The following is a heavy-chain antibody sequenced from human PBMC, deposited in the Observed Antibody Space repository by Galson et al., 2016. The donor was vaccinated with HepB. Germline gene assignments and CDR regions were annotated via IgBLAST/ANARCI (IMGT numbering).Heavy chain of an antibody. D-gene: IGHD6-6*01. CDR1: GASIKSDY. Sequence: SETLSLTCTVSGASIKSDYWSWIRQPPGKGLEWIAFISYSGGTSYNPSLKSRVTILLDTSKNQFSLKVYSLTATDTAVYYCARGGASSEWFDPWGQGTLVTGSS. V-gene: IGHV4-59*01. J-gene: IGHJ5*02. CDR3: ARGGASSEWFDP. CDR2: ISYSGGT.